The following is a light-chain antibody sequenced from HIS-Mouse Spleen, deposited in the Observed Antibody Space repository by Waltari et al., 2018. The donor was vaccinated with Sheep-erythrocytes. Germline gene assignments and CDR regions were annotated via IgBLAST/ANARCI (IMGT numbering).Light chain of an antibody. CDR2: DAS. Sequence: AIKLTQSPSSLSASVGDRVTITCRASQGISSALAWYQQKPGKAPKLLIYDASSLESGVPSRFSGIRSETDFTFTISSLQPEDFATYYCQQFNNYPRTFDQGTKVEIK. CDR1: QGISSA. J-gene: IGKJ1*01. V-gene: IGKV1D-13*01. CDR3: QQFNNYPRT.